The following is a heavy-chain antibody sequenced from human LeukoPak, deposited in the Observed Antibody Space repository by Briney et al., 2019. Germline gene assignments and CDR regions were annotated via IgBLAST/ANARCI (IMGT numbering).Heavy chain of an antibody. CDR2: IYHSGST. D-gene: IGHD3-10*01. J-gene: IGHJ4*02. CDR3: ASLSSGSVFDY. Sequence: PSETLSLTCTVSGYSISSGYYWGWIRQPPGKGLEWIWSIYHSGSTYYNPSLKSRVTISVDTSKNQFSLKLSSVTAADTAVYYCASLSSGSVFDYWGQGTLVTVSS. CDR1: GYSISSGYY. V-gene: IGHV4-38-2*02.